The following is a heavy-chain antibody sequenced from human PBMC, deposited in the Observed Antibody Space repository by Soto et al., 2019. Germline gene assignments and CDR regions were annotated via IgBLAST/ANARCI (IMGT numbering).Heavy chain of an antibody. Sequence: SETLSLTCTVSGGSISSGGYYWSWIRQHPGKGLEWIGYIYYSGSTYYNPSLKSRVTISVDTSKNQFPLKLSSVTAADTAVYYCAREHYDSSGYFFRPRNWFDPWGQGTLVTVSS. CDR3: AREHYDSSGYFFRPRNWFDP. D-gene: IGHD3-22*01. CDR1: GGSISSGGYY. V-gene: IGHV4-31*03. CDR2: IYYSGST. J-gene: IGHJ5*02.